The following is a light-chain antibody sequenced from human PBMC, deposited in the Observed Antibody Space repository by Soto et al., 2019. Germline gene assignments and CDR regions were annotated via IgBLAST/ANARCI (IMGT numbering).Light chain of an antibody. J-gene: IGKJ5*01. CDR2: DAS. Sequence: DIHMTQSPSTLSASVGDRVTLTCRASQSISSWLAWYQQKPGKAPKLLIYDASSLESGVPPRFSGSGSGTDFTLTINSLQPEDFATYYCQHSSNFHFSFGQGTRLEIK. V-gene: IGKV1-5*01. CDR1: QSISSW. CDR3: QHSSNFHFS.